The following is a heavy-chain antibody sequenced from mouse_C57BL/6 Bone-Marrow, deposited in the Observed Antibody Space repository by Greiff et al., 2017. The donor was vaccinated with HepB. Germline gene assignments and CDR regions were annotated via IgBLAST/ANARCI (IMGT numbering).Heavy chain of an antibody. CDR2: IRNKANGYTT. CDR1: GFTFTDYY. J-gene: IGHJ4*01. D-gene: IGHD2-4*01. CDR3: ARYSIYYDYDGYYAMDY. V-gene: IGHV7-3*01. Sequence: EVKLMESGGGLVQPGGSLSLSCAASGFTFTDYYMSWVRQPPGKALEWLGFIRNKANGYTTEYSASVKGRFTISSDNSQSILYLQMNALRAEDSATYYCARYSIYYDYDGYYAMDYWGQGTSVTVSS.